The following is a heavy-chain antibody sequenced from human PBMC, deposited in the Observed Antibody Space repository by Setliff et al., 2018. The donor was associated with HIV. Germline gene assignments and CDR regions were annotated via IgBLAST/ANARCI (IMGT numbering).Heavy chain of an antibody. D-gene: IGHD3-10*01. CDR2: INHSGST. CDR3: ARGLPYYYGSGRRSYYYMDV. Sequence: SETLSLTCAVYGGSFSGYCWSWIRQPPGKGLEWIGEINHSGSTNYNPSLKSRVTISVDMSKNQFSLKLSSVTAADTAAYYCARGLPYYYGSGRRSYYYMDVWGKGTTVTVSS. J-gene: IGHJ6*03. V-gene: IGHV4-34*01. CDR1: GGSFSGYC.